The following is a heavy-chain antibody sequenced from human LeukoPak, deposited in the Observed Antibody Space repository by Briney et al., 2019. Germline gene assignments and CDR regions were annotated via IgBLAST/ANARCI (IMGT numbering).Heavy chain of an antibody. CDR2: INHSGST. CDR1: GGSFSGYY. Sequence: SETLSLTCAVYGGSFSGYYWSWIRQPPGKGLEWIGEINHSGSTNYNPSLKSRVTISVDTSKNQFSLKLSSVTAADTAVYYCARQRRVGYYYGSGSLKFPLDYWGQGTLVTVSS. CDR3: ARQRRVGYYYGSGSLKFPLDY. V-gene: IGHV4-34*01. D-gene: IGHD3-10*01. J-gene: IGHJ4*02.